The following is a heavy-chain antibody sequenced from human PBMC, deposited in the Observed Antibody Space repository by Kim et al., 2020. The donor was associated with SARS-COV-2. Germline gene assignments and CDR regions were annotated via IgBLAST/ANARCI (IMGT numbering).Heavy chain of an antibody. CDR2: ISSSSSYI. V-gene: IGHV3-21*01. CDR3: ARDLFGEQLELRFNWYFDL. CDR1: GFTFSSYS. D-gene: IGHD1-7*01. J-gene: IGHJ2*01. Sequence: GGSLRLSCAASGFTFSSYSMNWVRQAPGKGLEWVSSISSSSSYIYYADSVKGRFTISRDNAKNSLYLQMNSLRAEDTAVYYCARDLFGEQLELRFNWYFDLWGRGTLVTVSS.